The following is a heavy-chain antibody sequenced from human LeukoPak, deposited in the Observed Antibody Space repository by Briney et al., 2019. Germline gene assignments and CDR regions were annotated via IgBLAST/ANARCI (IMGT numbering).Heavy chain of an antibody. Sequence: PGGSLRLSCAASGFTFSSYSMNWVRQAPGKGLEWVSSISSSSSYIYYADSVKGRFTISRDNAKNSLYLQMNSLRAEDTAVYYCARDLGMGVPSDYWGQGTLVTVSS. CDR2: ISSSSSYI. CDR1: GFTFSSYS. J-gene: IGHJ4*02. V-gene: IGHV3-21*01. D-gene: IGHD3-3*01. CDR3: ARDLGMGVPSDY.